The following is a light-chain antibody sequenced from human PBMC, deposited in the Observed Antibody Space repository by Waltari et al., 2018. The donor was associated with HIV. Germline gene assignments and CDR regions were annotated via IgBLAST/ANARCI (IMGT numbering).Light chain of an antibody. CDR3: QQSYTTPRT. CDR1: QNISTY. CDR2: AAS. Sequence: QLTHPPHSLPTSGRDSVITTCRASQNISTYLNWYQQKPGKDPKLLIYAASTLQSGVPSRFGGSGSGTDFTLTISSLQPEDFATYFCQQSYTTPRTFGQGTKLEIK. V-gene: IGKV1-39*01. J-gene: IGKJ2*01.